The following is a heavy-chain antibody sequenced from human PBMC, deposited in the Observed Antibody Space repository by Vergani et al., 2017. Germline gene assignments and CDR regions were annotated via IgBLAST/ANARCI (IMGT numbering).Heavy chain of an antibody. J-gene: IGHJ6*02. CDR2: ISSSGSTI. D-gene: IGHD6-13*01. Sequence: QVQLVESGGGLVKPGGSLRLSCAASGFTFSDYYMSWIRQAPGKGLEWVSYISSSGSTIYYADSVKGRFTSSRDNAKNSLYLQMNSLRAEDTAVYYCARDTTLRSSWFDSYYYYGMDVWGQGTTVTVSS. V-gene: IGHV3-11*01. CDR1: GFTFSDYY. CDR3: ARDTTLRSSWFDSYYYYGMDV.